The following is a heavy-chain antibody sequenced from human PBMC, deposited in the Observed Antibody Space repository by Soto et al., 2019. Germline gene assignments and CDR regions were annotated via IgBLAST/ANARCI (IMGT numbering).Heavy chain of an antibody. Sequence: SETLSLTCAVSSGSISSSNWWSWVRQPPGKGLEWIGEIYHSGSTNYNPSLKSRVTISVDKSKNQFSLKLSSVTAADTAVYYCARGVGYSGYEGGYYYYMDVWGKGTTVT. J-gene: IGHJ6*03. CDR1: SGSISSSNW. V-gene: IGHV4-4*02. CDR2: IYHSGST. CDR3: ARGVGYSGYEGGYYYYMDV. D-gene: IGHD5-12*01.